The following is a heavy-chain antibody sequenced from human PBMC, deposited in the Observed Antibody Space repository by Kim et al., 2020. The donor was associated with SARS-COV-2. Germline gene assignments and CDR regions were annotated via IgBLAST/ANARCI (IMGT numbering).Heavy chain of an antibody. V-gene: IGHV3-48*01. CDR2: K. Sequence: KYYAAAVQGRFTISRDNAKNSLYLQMNSLRAEDTAVYYCASLQPAFDPWGQGTLVTVSS. J-gene: IGHJ5*02. CDR3: ASLQPAFDP. D-gene: IGHD4-4*01.